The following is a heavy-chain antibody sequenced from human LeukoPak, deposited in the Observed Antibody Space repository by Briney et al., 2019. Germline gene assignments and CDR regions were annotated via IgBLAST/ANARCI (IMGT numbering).Heavy chain of an antibody. CDR2: IYYSGST. CDR3: ARGIYGGNDDAFDT. J-gene: IGHJ3*02. V-gene: IGHV4-59*11. D-gene: IGHD4-23*01. CDR1: GGSISSHY. Sequence: PSETLSLTCTVSGGSISSHYWSWIRRPPGKGLEWIGYIYYSGSTNYNPSLKSRVTISVDTSKNQFSLKLSSVTAADTAVYYCARGIYGGNDDAFDTWGQGTMVTVSS.